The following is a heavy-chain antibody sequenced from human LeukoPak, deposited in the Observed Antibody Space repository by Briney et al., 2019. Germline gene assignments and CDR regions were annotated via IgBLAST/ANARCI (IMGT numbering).Heavy chain of an antibody. CDR3: AKDRMVRGLYGMDV. D-gene: IGHD3-10*01. V-gene: IGHV3-23*01. CDR2: ISGSGGST. CDR1: GFTCSSYA. J-gene: IGHJ6*04. Sequence: LGGSLRLSCAASGFTCSSYAMSWVRQAPGKGLEWVSAISGSGGSTYYADSVKGPFTISRDNSKNTLYLQMNSLRAEDTAVYYCAKDRMVRGLYGMDVWGKGTTVTVSS.